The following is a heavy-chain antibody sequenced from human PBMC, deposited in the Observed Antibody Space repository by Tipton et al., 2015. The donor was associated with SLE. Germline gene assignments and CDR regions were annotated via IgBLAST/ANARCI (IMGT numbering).Heavy chain of an antibody. CDR2: IYYRGTT. D-gene: IGHD5-12*01. Sequence: TLSLTCTVSGGSISSGGYYWTWIRQHPGKGLEWIGYIYYRGTTYYNPSLKSRLTISLDTSRNQFSLKLSSVTAADTAVYFCATGAYSGYGPADYWGQATLVTVSS. J-gene: IGHJ4*02. V-gene: IGHV4-31*03. CDR3: ATGAYSGYGPADY. CDR1: GGSISSGGYY.